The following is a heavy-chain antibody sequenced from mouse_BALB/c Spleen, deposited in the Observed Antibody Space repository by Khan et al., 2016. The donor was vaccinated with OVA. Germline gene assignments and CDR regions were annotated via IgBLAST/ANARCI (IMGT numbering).Heavy chain of an antibody. Sequence: EVELVESGGGLVKPGGSLKLSCAASGFTFNKYAMSWVRQTPEKRLEWVASISSASYTHYPASVNGQFSISRDKASSIPYLEMSSLSYEDTAMYYCARAYYYGDIDYWGQGTSVTVSS. CDR1: GFTFNKYA. J-gene: IGHJ4*01. D-gene: IGHD1-1*01. CDR3: ARAYYYGDIDY. V-gene: IGHV5-6-5*01. CDR2: ISSASYT.